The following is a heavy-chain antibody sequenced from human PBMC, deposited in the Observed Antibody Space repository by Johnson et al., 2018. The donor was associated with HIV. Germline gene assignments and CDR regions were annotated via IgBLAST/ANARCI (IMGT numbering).Heavy chain of an antibody. D-gene: IGHD4-23*01. Sequence: VQLVESGGGVVQPGRSLRLSCAASGFTFRNYDMHWVRQVPGNGLEWVSAIGTISDTFYPDSVKGRFTISRDNAKNTLYLQMNSLRAEDTAVYYCARDDYGGLDAFDIWGQGTMVTVSS. CDR1: GFTFRNYD. CDR2: IGTISDT. CDR3: ARDDYGGLDAFDI. V-gene: IGHV3-13*01. J-gene: IGHJ3*02.